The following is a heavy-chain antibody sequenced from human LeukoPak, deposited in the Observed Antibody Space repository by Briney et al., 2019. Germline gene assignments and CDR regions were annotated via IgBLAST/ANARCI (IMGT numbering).Heavy chain of an antibody. D-gene: IGHD3-3*01. V-gene: IGHV3-74*01. CDR1: GFTFSSYW. J-gene: IGHJ5*02. CDR3: ARESVEDYDFWSGTLRSWFDP. Sequence: GGSPRLSCAASGFTFSSYWMHWVRQAPGKGLVWVSRINSDGSSTSYADSVKGRFTISRDNAKNTLYLQMNSLRAEDTAVYYCARESVEDYDFWSGTLRSWFDPWGQGTLVTVSS. CDR2: INSDGSST.